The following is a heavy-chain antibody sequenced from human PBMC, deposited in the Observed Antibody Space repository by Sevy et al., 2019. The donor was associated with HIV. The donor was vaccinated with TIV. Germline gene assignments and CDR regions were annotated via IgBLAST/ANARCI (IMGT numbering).Heavy chain of an antibody. D-gene: IGHD2-8*01. V-gene: IGHV3-23*01. CDR3: AREGCTKPHDY. CDR1: GFTFSKYS. CDR2: LSFGCDEI. J-gene: IGHJ4*02. Sequence: GGSLRLSCAASGFTFSKYSMSWVRQPPGKGLEWVSTLSFGCDEINYADSVKGRLTISRDNSKSSGYLQMNNVRPEYTAVYYCAREGCTKPHDYWGQGTLVTVSS.